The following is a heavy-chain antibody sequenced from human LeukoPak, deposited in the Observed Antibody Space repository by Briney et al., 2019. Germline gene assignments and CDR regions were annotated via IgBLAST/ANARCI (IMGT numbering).Heavy chain of an antibody. CDR2: IYYSGST. V-gene: IGHV4-59*01. CDR3: ARGGSGWYPGGYYFDY. Sequence: SETLSLTCTVSGGSISSYYWSWIRQPPGKGLEWIGYIYYSGSTNYNPSLKSRVTISVDTSKNQFSLKLSSVTAADTAVYYCARGGSGWYPGGYYFDYWGQGTLVTVSS. J-gene: IGHJ4*02. D-gene: IGHD6-19*01. CDR1: GGSISSYY.